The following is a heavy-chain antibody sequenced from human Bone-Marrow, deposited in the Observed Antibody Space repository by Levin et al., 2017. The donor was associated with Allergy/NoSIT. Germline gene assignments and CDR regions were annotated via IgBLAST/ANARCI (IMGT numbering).Heavy chain of an antibody. V-gene: IGHV3-48*03. Sequence: PGESLKISCAASGFTFSSYEMNWVRQAPGKGLEWVSYISSSGSTIYYADSVKGRFAISRDNAKNSLYLQMNSLRAEDTAVYYCARDGIVATTIYHYYYMDVWGKGTTVTVSS. CDR2: ISSSGSTI. CDR3: ARDGIVATTIYHYYYMDV. D-gene: IGHD5-12*01. J-gene: IGHJ6*03. CDR1: GFTFSSYE.